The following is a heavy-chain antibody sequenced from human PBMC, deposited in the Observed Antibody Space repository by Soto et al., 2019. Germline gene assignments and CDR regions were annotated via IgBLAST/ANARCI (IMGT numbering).Heavy chain of an antibody. Sequence: QVQLVQSGDEVTKPGSSVKVSCKASGGTFSSYAISWVRQAPGQGLEWMGGIIPIFGTANYAQKFQGRVTSTTDECTSTAYMELSRLRSEDTAVYYCAGGFVLVPAAIPRLIPDYWGQGTLVTVSS. D-gene: IGHD2-2*02. CDR2: IIPIFGTA. CDR1: GGTFSSYA. CDR3: AGGFVLVPAAIPRLIPDY. V-gene: IGHV1-69*05. J-gene: IGHJ4*02.